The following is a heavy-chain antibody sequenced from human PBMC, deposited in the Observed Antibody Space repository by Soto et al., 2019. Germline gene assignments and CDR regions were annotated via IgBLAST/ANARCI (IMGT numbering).Heavy chain of an antibody. V-gene: IGHV4-30-2*01. CDR3: ARDRLGSGSYDY. D-gene: IGHD1-26*01. CDR2: IYHSGST. Sequence: SETLSLTCAVSGGSISSSTYSWNWIRQPPGKGLEWIGYIYHSGSTSYNPSLNSRVTISVDRSKNQFSLRLNSVTAADTAVYYCARDRLGSGSYDYWGQGPLVTVS. CDR1: GGSISSSTYS. J-gene: IGHJ4*02.